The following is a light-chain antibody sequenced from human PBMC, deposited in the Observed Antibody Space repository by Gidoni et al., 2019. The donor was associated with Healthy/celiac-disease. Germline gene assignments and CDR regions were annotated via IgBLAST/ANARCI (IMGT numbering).Light chain of an antibody. V-gene: IGKV3-20*01. Sequence: ELVFTQSPGPLSLSPGETATLSCRASQSVSSSYLAWYQQKPGQAPRLRIYGASSRATGIPDRCSGSGSGTDFTLTISRLEPEDFAVYYCQQYGSSPPKLTFGGXTKVEIK. CDR3: QQYGSSPPKLT. CDR1: QSVSSSY. J-gene: IGKJ4*01. CDR2: GAS.